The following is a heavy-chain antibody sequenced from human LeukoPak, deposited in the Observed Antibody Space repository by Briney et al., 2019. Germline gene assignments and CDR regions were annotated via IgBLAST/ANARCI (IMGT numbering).Heavy chain of an antibody. V-gene: IGHV3-23*01. CDR2: FSGSGTST. CDR3: AKAGLRFDY. J-gene: IGHJ4*02. CDR1: GFPFSTYA. Sequence: GGSLRLSCAASGFPFSTYAMSWVRQAPGKGLEWVSTFSGSGTSTYYADSVKGRVTISRDNSKNTLYLQMNSLRAEYTAVYYCAKAGLRFDYLGQGTLVTVSS.